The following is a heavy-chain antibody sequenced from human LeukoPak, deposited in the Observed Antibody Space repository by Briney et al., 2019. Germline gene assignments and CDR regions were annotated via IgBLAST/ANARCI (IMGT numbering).Heavy chain of an antibody. J-gene: IGHJ3*02. V-gene: IGHV4-61*02. CDR1: GGSISSGSYH. CDR3: AWQGTYDSSGDDAFDI. Sequence: SETLSLTCTVSGGSISSGSYHWSWIRQPAGMGLVWIVRIYTSGSTNYNPSLKSRVTISVNTSKNQFSLKLSSVTAADTAVYYCAWQGTYDSSGDDAFDIWGQGTMVTVSS. D-gene: IGHD3-22*01. CDR2: IYTSGST.